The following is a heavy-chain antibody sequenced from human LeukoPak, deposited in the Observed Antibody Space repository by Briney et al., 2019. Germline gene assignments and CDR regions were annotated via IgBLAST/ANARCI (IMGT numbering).Heavy chain of an antibody. V-gene: IGHV3-21*01. CDR3: AREGGAYYYDSSGYYPLEP. Sequence: GGSLRLSCAASGFTFSSYSMNWVRQAPGKGLEWVSSISSSSYIYYADSVKGRFTTSRDNAKNSLYLQMNSLRAEDTAVYYCAREGGAYYYDSSGYYPLEPWSQGTLVTVSS. CDR2: ISSSSYI. D-gene: IGHD3-22*01. CDR1: GFTFSSYS. J-gene: IGHJ5*02.